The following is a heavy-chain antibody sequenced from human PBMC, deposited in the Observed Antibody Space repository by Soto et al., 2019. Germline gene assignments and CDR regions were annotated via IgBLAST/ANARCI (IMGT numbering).Heavy chain of an antibody. CDR3: ARDVYYYGSGSYYGGVDYYYYGMDV. CDR1: GYTFTGYY. V-gene: IGHV1-2*02. J-gene: IGHJ6*02. D-gene: IGHD3-10*01. Sequence: QVQLVQSGAEVKKPGASVKVSCKASGYTFTGYYMHWVRQAPGQGLEWMGWINPNSGGTNYAQKFQGRVTMTRDTSISTAYRELSRLRSDDTAVYYCARDVYYYGSGSYYGGVDYYYYGMDVWGQGTTVTVSS. CDR2: INPNSGGT.